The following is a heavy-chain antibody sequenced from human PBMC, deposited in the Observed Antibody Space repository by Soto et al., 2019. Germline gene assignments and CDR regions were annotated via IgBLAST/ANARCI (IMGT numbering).Heavy chain of an antibody. CDR2: ITATGDRT. CDR1: GFRFSSYS. J-gene: IGHJ4*02. Sequence: SLRLSCADSGFRFSSYSMSWVRQTPGKGLEWVAAITATGDRTYYADSVTGRFTISRDNSKKTHYLQMTSLRAEDTAMYYCATMNGYFEYWGQGTPVTGSS. CDR3: ATMNGYFEY. V-gene: IGHV3-23*01. D-gene: IGHD3-22*01.